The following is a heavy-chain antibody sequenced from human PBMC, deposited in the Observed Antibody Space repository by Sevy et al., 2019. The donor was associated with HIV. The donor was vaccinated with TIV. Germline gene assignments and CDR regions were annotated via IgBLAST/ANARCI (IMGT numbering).Heavy chain of an antibody. J-gene: IGHJ4*02. CDR1: GDSLRNYA. CDR3: ARLSSALDYDISSPVDY. CDR2: IIPIVRSA. V-gene: IGHV1-69*13. Sequence: ASVKVSCKASGDSLRNYALSWVRQAPGQGLEWMGGIIPIVRSAKSAQKFQDRVTITADDSTNTAYMELTSLRPDDTAMYYCARLSSALDYDISSPVDYWGQGTLVTVSS. D-gene: IGHD3-22*01.